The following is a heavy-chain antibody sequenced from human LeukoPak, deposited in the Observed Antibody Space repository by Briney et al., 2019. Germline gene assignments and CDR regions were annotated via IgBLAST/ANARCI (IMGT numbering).Heavy chain of an antibody. CDR3: VRDWPVD. CDR2: ISYDGSNK. CDR1: GFTFSSYA. V-gene: IGHV3-30-3*01. Sequence: PGGSLRLSCAASGFTFSSYAMHWVRQAPGKGLEWVAVISYDGSNKYYADSVKGRFTISRDNSKNTLYLQMNGLRAEDTAVYYCVRDWPVDWGQGTLVTVSS. D-gene: IGHD2-21*01. J-gene: IGHJ4*02.